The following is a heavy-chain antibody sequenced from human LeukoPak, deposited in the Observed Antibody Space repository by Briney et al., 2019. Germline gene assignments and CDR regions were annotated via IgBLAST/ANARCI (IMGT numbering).Heavy chain of an antibody. CDR3: ARTTEAHSWLTRYYSYYMDV. CDR2: IYYSGST. D-gene: IGHD6-13*01. CDR1: GGSISSYY. V-gene: IGHV4-59*01. J-gene: IGHJ6*03. Sequence: SEALSLTCTVSGGSISSYYWSWIRQPPGKGLEWIGYIYYSGSTNYNPSLKSRVTISVDTSKNQFSLRLSPVTAADTAVYYCARTTEAHSWLTRYYSYYMDVWGKGTTVTVSS.